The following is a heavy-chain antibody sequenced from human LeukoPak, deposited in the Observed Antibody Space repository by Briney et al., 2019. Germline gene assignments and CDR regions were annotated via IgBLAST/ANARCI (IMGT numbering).Heavy chain of an antibody. CDR2: INGGGSPI. CDR3: ARADTVVINYFDY. Sequence: GGSLRLSCVDSGFTFSRHSMNWVRQAPGKGLEWVSYINGGGSPIYYADSVRGRFTISRDNAKNSLYLQMNSLRAEDTAVYYCARADTVVINYFDYWGQGTLVTVSS. J-gene: IGHJ4*02. V-gene: IGHV3-48*01. CDR1: GFTFSRHS. D-gene: IGHD4-23*01.